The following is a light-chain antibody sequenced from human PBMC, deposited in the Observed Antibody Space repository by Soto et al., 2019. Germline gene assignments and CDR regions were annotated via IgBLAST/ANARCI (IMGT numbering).Light chain of an antibody. CDR2: SNR. CDR1: TSNIGAGYD. Sequence: QSALTQPPSVSGAPGQRVTISCTGSTSNIGAGYDVHWYQQIPGKTPKLHIYSNRNRPSGVPDRFSGSKSDTSASLAITGLQAEDEGDYYCQSYDNRLSGYLFGTGTKVTVL. J-gene: IGLJ1*01. V-gene: IGLV1-40*01. CDR3: QSYDNRLSGYL.